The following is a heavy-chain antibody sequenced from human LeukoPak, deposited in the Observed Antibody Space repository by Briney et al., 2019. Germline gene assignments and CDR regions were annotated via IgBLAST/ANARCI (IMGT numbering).Heavy chain of an antibody. J-gene: IGHJ4*02. Sequence: PSETLSLTCAVYGGSFSGYYWSWIRQPPGKGLEWIGEINHSGSTNYNPSLKSRVTISVGTSKNQFSLKLSSVTAADTAVYYCARGKSWYYYDSSGSYYFDYWGQGTLVTVSS. CDR1: GGSFSGYY. CDR3: ARGKSWYYYDSSGSYYFDY. CDR2: INHSGST. V-gene: IGHV4-34*01. D-gene: IGHD3-22*01.